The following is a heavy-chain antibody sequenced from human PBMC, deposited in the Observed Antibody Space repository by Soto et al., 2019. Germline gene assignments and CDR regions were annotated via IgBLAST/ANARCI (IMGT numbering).Heavy chain of an antibody. CDR1: GGSISISSYY. V-gene: IGHV4-39*01. CDR2: IYYSGST. D-gene: IGHD1-1*01. Sequence: SETLSLTCTVSGGSISISSYYLGLIRQPPGKGLEWIGSIYYSGSTYYNPSLKSRVTISVDTSKNQFSLKLSSVTAADTAVYYCARLVGNWNQGWFDPWGQGTLVTVSS. J-gene: IGHJ5*02. CDR3: ARLVGNWNQGWFDP.